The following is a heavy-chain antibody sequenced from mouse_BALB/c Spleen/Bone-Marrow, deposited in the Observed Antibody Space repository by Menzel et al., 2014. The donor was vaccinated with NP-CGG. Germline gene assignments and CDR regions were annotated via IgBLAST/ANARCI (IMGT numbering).Heavy chain of an antibody. V-gene: IGHV1-9*01. CDR3: ARPYYYGSSYYFDY. D-gene: IGHD1-1*01. CDR2: ILPGSGST. J-gene: IGHJ2*01. Sequence: QVQLQQSGAELMKPGASVKISCKATGYTFSSYWIEWVKQRPGHGLEWIGEILPGSGSTNYNEKFKGKATFTADTSSNTAYMQLSSLTSEDSAVYYCARPYYYGSSYYFDYWGQGTTLTVSS. CDR1: GYTFSSYW.